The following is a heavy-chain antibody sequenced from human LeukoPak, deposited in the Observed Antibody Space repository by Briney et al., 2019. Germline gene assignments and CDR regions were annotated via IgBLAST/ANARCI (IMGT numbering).Heavy chain of an antibody. D-gene: IGHD6-19*01. V-gene: IGHV4-39*01. J-gene: IGHJ4*02. Sequence: SETLSLTCTVSGGSISSSSYYWGGMRQPPGKGLEWIGSIYYSGSTYYNPSLKSRVTISVDTSKNQFSLKLSSVTAADTAVYYCARAQAVAGTTFDYWGQGTLVTVSS. CDR1: GGSISSSSYY. CDR3: ARAQAVAGTTFDY. CDR2: IYYSGST.